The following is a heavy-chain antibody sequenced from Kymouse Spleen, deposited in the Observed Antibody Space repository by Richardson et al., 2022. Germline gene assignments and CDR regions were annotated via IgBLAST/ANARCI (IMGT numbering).Heavy chain of an antibody. D-gene: IGHD6-19*01. J-gene: IGHJ4*02. CDR3: ARVGSGWYYFDY. Sequence: EVQLVESGGGLVQPGGSLRLSCAASGFTFSSYDMHWVRQATGKGLEWVSAIGTAGDTYYPGSVKGRFTISRENAKNSLYLQMNSLRAGDTAVYYCARVGSGWYYFDYWGQGTLVTVSS. CDR2: IGTAGDT. CDR1: GFTFSSYD. V-gene: IGHV3-13*01.